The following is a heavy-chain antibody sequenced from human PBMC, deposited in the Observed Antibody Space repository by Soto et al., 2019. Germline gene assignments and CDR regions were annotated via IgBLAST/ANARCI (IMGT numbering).Heavy chain of an antibody. CDR2: VHSSGGT. Sequence: SETLSLTCTVSHGSITSGDYFWAWIRQPPGKGLEFIGSVHSSGGTYYSPSLKSRVSISIDKSKNQFSLKLTSVNAGDTAVYFCASVVVGATRQTGSDHWGQGTLVTVSS. D-gene: IGHD2-15*01. CDR1: HGSITSGDYF. CDR3: ASVVVGATRQTGSDH. V-gene: IGHV4-39*01. J-gene: IGHJ4*02.